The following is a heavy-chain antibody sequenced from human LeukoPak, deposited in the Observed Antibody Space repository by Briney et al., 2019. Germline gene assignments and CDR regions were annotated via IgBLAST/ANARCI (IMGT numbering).Heavy chain of an antibody. D-gene: IGHD5-18*01. V-gene: IGHV4-4*02. CDR2: IHHSGSA. J-gene: IGHJ3*02. CDR3: ARVLREGYSYGYSAFDI. CDR1: GGSISGSNW. Sequence: SGTLSLTCAVSGGSISGSNWWSWVRQPPGKGLEWIGEIHHSGSANYNPSLKDRVTISVDTSKNQFSLKLSSVTAADTAVYYCARVLREGYSYGYSAFDIWGQGTMVTVSS.